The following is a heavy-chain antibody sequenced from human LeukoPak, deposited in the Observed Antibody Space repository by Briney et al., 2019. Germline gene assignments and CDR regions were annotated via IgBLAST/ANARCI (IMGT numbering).Heavy chain of an antibody. CDR2: IYPGDSDT. Sequence: GESLKTSCNGSGYSFTSYWIGWVRQMPGKGLGWMGIIYPGDSDTRYSLSFQGQVTISADKSISTAYLQWSSLKASDTAMYYCARGVGRDGYISFDYWGQGTLVTVSS. CDR1: GYSFTSYW. CDR3: ARGVGRDGYISFDY. V-gene: IGHV5-51*01. J-gene: IGHJ4*02. D-gene: IGHD5-24*01.